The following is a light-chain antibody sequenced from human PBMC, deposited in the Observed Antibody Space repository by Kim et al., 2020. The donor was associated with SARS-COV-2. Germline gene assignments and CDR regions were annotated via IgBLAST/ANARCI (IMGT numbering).Light chain of an antibody. CDR2: LNSDGSH. CDR3: QTWGTGHSWV. CDR1: SGHSSYA. J-gene: IGLJ3*02. Sequence: QPVLTQSPSASASLGASVKLTCTLSSGHSSYAIASHQQQPEKGPRYLMKLNSDGSHSKGDGIPDRFSGSSSGAERYLTISSLQSEDEADYYCQTWGTGHSWVFGGGTQLTVL. V-gene: IGLV4-69*01.